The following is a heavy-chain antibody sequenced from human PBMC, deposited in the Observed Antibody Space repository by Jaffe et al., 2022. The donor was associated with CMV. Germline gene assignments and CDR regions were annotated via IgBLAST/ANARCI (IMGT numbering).Heavy chain of an antibody. Sequence: QVQLQESGPGLVKPSETLSLTCTVSGGSISSYYWSWIRQPPGKGLEWIGYIYYSGSTNYNPSLKSRVTISVDTSKNQFSLKLSSVTAADTAVYYCARVGCSSTSCSRRRGPSYYYYYGMDVWGQGTTVTVSS. D-gene: IGHD2-2*01. J-gene: IGHJ6*02. CDR1: GGSISSYY. CDR3: ARVGCSSTSCSRRRGPSYYYYYGMDV. CDR2: IYYSGST. V-gene: IGHV4-59*01.